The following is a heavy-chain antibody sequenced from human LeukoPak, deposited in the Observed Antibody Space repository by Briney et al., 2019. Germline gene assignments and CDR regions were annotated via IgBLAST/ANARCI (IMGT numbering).Heavy chain of an antibody. V-gene: IGHV3-23*01. CDR3: AKDPNGDYVGAFDF. D-gene: IGHD4-17*01. Sequence: GGSLRLPCAASRFTFSSYAMIWVRQAPGKGLEWVSAIFADGGDRYADSVKGRFTISRDNSKNTLYLQMNSLTAEDTAVYYCAKDPNGDYVGAFDFWGQGTMVTVSS. CDR2: IFADGGD. J-gene: IGHJ3*01. CDR1: RFTFSSYA.